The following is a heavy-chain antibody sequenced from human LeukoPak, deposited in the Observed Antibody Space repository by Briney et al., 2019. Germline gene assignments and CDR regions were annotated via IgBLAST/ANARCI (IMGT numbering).Heavy chain of an antibody. D-gene: IGHD3-10*01. Sequence: GESLKISCHVSGYSFTDYWIGWVRQMPGKGLECMGIISPGHSDIRYSPSFQGQVTISADTSINTAYLQWSGLRASDTAMYYCARHGGRASGSYYSDFWGQGTLVTVSS. CDR2: ISPGHSDI. CDR3: ARHGGRASGSYYSDF. CDR1: GYSFTDYW. V-gene: IGHV5-51*01. J-gene: IGHJ4*02.